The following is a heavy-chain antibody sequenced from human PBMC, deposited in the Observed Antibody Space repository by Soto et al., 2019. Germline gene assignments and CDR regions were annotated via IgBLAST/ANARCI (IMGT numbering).Heavy chain of an antibody. Sequence: QVQLVQSGAEVKKPGASVKVSCKASGYTFTSYGISWVRQAPGQGLEWMGWISAYNGNTNYAQKLQGRVTMTTDTSKSTAYMELRSLRSDDTAVYYCARNVLRFLEWLSHYYYYMDVWGKVTTVTVSS. V-gene: IGHV1-18*01. D-gene: IGHD3-3*01. CDR2: ISAYNGNT. J-gene: IGHJ6*03. CDR1: GYTFTSYG. CDR3: ARNVLRFLEWLSHYYYYMDV.